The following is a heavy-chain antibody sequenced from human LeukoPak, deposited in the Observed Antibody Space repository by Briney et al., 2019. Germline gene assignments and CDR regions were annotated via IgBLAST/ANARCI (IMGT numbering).Heavy chain of an antibody. V-gene: IGHV3-48*04. D-gene: IGHD6-19*01. CDR2: ISSSSSTI. CDR1: GFTFADYA. J-gene: IGHJ3*02. Sequence: PGGSLRLSCAASGFTFADYAMHWVRQAPGKGLEWVSYISSSSSTIYYADSVKGRFTISRDNAENSLYLQMNSLRVEDTAVYYCARDTPSTTVAGPKRSWLRPAGGGYQTDTFDIWGQGTMVTVSS. CDR3: ARDTPSTTVAGPKRSWLRPAGGGYQTDTFDI.